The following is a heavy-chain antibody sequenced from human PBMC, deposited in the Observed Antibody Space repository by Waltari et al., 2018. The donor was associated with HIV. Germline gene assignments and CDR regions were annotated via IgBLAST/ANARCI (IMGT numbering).Heavy chain of an antibody. CDR2: MNPNSGDT. CDR3: VRAAIYSRGCFDY. J-gene: IGHJ4*02. D-gene: IGHD6-19*01. Sequence: QVQLVQSGAEVKKPGASVKVSCKASGYTFTSYDINWVRQATGQGLEWMGWMNPNSGDTGYAQKFQGRITMTNNTSISTVYMELNSLTSEETAVYYCVRAAIYSRGCFDYWGQGTLVTVSS. V-gene: IGHV1-8*01. CDR1: GYTFTSYD.